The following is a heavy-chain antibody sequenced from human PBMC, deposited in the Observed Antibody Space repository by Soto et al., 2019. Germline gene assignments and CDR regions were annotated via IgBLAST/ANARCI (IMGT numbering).Heavy chain of an antibody. D-gene: IGHD3-16*01. CDR3: ARGGTPIDY. V-gene: IGHV1-18*01. Sequence: QVHLVQSGAEVKKPGASVKVSCTASGYTFTNFGISWVRQAPGQGLEWMGWISAYNGNTNYAPKFQGGVTMTTDTSTSTAYMEPRSLRSDDTAVYYGARGGTPIDYWGQGTLVTVSS. CDR1: GYTFTNFG. J-gene: IGHJ4*02. CDR2: ISAYNGNT.